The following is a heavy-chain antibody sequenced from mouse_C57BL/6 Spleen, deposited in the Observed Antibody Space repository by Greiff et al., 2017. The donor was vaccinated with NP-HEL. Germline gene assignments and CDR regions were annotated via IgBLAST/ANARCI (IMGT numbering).Heavy chain of an antibody. Sequence: QVQLQQSGAELVKAGASVKISCKASGYAFSSYWMNWVKQRPGKGLEWIGQIYPGDGDTNYNGKFKGKATLTADKSSSTAYMQLSSLTSEDSAVFCCARGIYGNYNYFDYWGQGTTLTVSS. CDR2: IYPGDGDT. CDR1: GYAFSSYW. V-gene: IGHV1-80*01. CDR3: ARGIYGNYNYFDY. J-gene: IGHJ2*01. D-gene: IGHD2-1*01.